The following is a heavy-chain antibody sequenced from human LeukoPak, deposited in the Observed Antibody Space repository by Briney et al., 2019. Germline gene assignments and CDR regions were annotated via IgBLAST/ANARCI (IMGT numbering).Heavy chain of an antibody. Sequence: PVKVSCKASGGTFSSYAISWVRQAPGQGLEWMGGIIPIFGTANYAQKFQGRVTITTDESTSTAYMELSSLRSEDTAVYYCASSGLFAATDAYYYYYYMDVWGKGTTVTVSS. CDR2: IIPIFGTA. V-gene: IGHV1-69*05. CDR3: ASSGLFAATDAYYYYYYMDV. J-gene: IGHJ6*03. D-gene: IGHD2-15*01. CDR1: GGTFSSYA.